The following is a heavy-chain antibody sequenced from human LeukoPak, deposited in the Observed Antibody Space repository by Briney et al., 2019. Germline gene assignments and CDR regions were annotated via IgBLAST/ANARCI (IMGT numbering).Heavy chain of an antibody. CDR2: IYSGGST. CDR3: AREVRYFDWLLPDYYYGMDV. D-gene: IGHD3-9*01. Sequence: GGSLRLSCAASGFTVSSNYMSWVRQAPGKGLEWVSVIYSGGSTYYADSVKGRFTISRDNSKNTLYLQMNSLRAEDTAVYYCAREVRYFDWLLPDYYYGMDVWGQGTTVTVSS. CDR1: GFTVSSNY. V-gene: IGHV3-53*01. J-gene: IGHJ6*02.